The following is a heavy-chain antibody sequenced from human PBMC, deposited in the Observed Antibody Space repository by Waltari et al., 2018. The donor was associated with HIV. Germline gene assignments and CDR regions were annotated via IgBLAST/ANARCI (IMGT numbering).Heavy chain of an antibody. V-gene: IGHV4-59*01. Sequence: QVQLQESGPGLVTPSEPLSLTCTVSGGSISSSYCIWIRQPPGKGLEWIGYIYYSGSTNYNPSLKSRVTISVDTSKNQFSLKLSSVTAADTAVYYCARGPHSYYGMDVWGQGTTVTVSS. CDR3: ARGPHSYYGMDV. CDR1: GGSISSSY. CDR2: IYYSGST. J-gene: IGHJ6*02.